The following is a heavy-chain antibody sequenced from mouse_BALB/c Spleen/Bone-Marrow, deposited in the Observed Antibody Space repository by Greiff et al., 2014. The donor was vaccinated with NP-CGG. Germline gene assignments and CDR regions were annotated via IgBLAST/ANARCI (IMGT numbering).Heavy chain of an antibody. CDR2: INPFNGDT. J-gene: IGHJ4*01. CDR3: GRWGDGYYYAMDY. D-gene: IGHD2-3*01. CDR1: GYSFTGHF. Sequence: SGPDLVKPGASVKLSCKASGYSFTGHFLNWVRQSHGKSLEWIGRINPFNGDTFYNQKFKGKATLTVDKSSTTAHMELLSLTSEDSAVYYCGRWGDGYYYAMDYWGQGTSVTVSS. V-gene: IGHV1-37*01.